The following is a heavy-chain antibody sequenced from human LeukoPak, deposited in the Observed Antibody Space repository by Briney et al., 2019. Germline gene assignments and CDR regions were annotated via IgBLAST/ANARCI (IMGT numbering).Heavy chain of an antibody. CDR2: IYTSGST. CDR1: GGSISSGSYY. D-gene: IGHD3-22*01. J-gene: IGHJ6*03. V-gene: IGHV4-61*02. CDR3: AREILARDYYDSSYYMDV. Sequence: PSETLSLTCTVSGGSISSGSYYWSWIRQPAGKGLEWIGRIYTSGSTNYNPSLKSRVTISVDTSKNQFSLKLSSVTAADTAVYYCAREILARDYYDSSYYMDVWGKGTTVTISS.